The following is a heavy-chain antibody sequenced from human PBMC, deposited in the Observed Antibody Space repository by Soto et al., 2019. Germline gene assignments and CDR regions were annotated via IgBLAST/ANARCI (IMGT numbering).Heavy chain of an antibody. J-gene: IGHJ6*02. Sequence: SVKVSCKASGGTFSSYAISWVRQAPGQGLEWMGGIIPIFGTANYAQKFQGRVTITADKSTSTAYMELSSLRSEDTAVYYCARDNRDIVVVVDAPYYYYVMDVWGQGTTVTVSS. CDR2: IIPIFGTA. D-gene: IGHD2-15*01. CDR3: ARDNRDIVVVVDAPYYYYVMDV. V-gene: IGHV1-69*06. CDR1: GGTFSSYA.